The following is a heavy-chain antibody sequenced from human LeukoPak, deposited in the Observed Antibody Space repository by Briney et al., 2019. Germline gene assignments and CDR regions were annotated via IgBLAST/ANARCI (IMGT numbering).Heavy chain of an antibody. CDR2: ISYDGIKK. CDR3: AKESTVVTFDF. V-gene: IGHV3-30*18. J-gene: IGHJ4*02. CDR1: GLTFWSYG. Sequence: GGSLRLSCAASGLTFWSYGMHWVRQAPGKGLEWVAVISYDGIKKYYGDSVKGRFTISRDNSKNTLYLQMNSLRSEDTAVYYCAKESTVVTFDFWGQGTLVTVSS. D-gene: IGHD4-23*01.